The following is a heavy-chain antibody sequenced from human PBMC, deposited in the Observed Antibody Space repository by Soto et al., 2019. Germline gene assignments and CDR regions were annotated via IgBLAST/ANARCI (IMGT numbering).Heavy chain of an antibody. Sequence: ASEALSLTCTVSGGSISSSSYYRGWIRQPPGKGLEWIGSIYYSGSTYYNPSLKSRVTISVDTSKNQFSLKLSSVTAADTAVYYCATKTGGGWEDGMDVWGQGTTVTVS. J-gene: IGHJ6*02. CDR1: GGSISSSSYY. CDR3: ATKTGGGWEDGMDV. D-gene: IGHD6-19*01. V-gene: IGHV4-39*01. CDR2: IYYSGST.